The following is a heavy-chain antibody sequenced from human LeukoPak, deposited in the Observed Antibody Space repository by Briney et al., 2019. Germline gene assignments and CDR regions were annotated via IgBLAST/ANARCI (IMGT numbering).Heavy chain of an antibody. CDR2: IYSSGTT. D-gene: IGHD3-10*01. V-gene: IGHV4-59*01. CDR3: ARVGGHYYGSGSLDY. J-gene: IGHJ4*02. Sequence: SETLSLTCTVSGGSIRSYYWSWVRQPPGKGLEWIGYIYSSGTTNYNPSLKSRVTISVDTSKNQFSLKLSSVTAADTAVYYCARVGGHYYGSGSLDYWGQGTLVTVSS. CDR1: GGSIRSYY.